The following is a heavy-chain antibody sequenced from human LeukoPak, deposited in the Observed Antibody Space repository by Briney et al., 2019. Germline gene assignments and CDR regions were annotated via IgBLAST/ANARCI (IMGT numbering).Heavy chain of an antibody. CDR3: AREIKNYVWGSYRYFDAFDI. CDR1: GGSFSGYY. J-gene: IGHJ3*02. Sequence: SETLSLTCAVYGGSFSGYYWSWIRQPPGKGLEWIGEINHSGSTNYNPSLKSRVTISVDTSKNQFSLKLSSVTAADTAVYYCAREIKNYVWGSYRYFDAFDIWGQGTTVTVSS. CDR2: INHSGST. D-gene: IGHD3-16*02. V-gene: IGHV4-34*01.